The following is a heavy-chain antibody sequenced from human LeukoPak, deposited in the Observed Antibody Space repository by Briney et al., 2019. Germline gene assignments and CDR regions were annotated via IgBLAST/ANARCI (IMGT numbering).Heavy chain of an antibody. V-gene: IGHV4-4*07. Sequence: SETLSLTCTVPGGSISSYYWSWIRQPAGKGLEWIERIYTSGSTNYNPSRKSRVTMSVDTSKNRASLDLSSVTAADTAVYYCARDSVVFWSGAPFDYWGQGTLVTVSS. CDR2: IYTSGST. CDR1: GGSISSYY. D-gene: IGHD3-3*01. CDR3: ARDSVVFWSGAPFDY. J-gene: IGHJ4*02.